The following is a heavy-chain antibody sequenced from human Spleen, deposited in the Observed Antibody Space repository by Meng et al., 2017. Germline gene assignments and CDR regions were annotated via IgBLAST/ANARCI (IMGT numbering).Heavy chain of an antibody. CDR3: ARDLMPRGLLWFGESARYYYYGMDV. V-gene: IGHV7-4-1*02. J-gene: IGHJ6*02. Sequence: ASVKVSCKASEYTFTSYAMNWVRQAPGQGLEWMGWINTNTGNPTYAQGFTGRFVFSLDTSVSTAYLQISSLKAEDTAVYYCARDLMPRGLLWFGESARYYYYGMDVWGQGTTVTVSS. CDR1: EYTFTSYA. D-gene: IGHD3-10*01. CDR2: INTNTGNP.